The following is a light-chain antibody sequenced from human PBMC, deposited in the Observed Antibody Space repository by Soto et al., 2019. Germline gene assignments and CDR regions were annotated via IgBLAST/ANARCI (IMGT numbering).Light chain of an antibody. CDR1: QSVSSSY. CDR2: GAS. CDR3: QPYGSSPYN. V-gene: IGKV3-20*01. J-gene: IGKJ2*01. Sequence: EIVLTQSPGTLSLSPGERATLSCRASQSVSSSYLAWYQQKPGQAPRLLIYGASSRATGIPDRFSGSGSGTDFTLSISRLEPEDFAVYYCQPYGSSPYNFRQRTKLEIK.